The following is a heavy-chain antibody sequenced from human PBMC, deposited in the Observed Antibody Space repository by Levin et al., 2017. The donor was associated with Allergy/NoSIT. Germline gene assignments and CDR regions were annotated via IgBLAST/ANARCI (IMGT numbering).Heavy chain of an antibody. CDR2: ISYSGST. J-gene: IGHJ6*02. D-gene: IGHD4-11*01. CDR3: ARDRTVTTNKVFYYGMDL. Sequence: LSQTLSLTCTVSGGSISSYYWSWIRQPPGKGLEWIGYISYSGSTNYNPSLKSRVTISVDTSKNQFSLKLTSVTAADTAVYYCARDRTVTTNKVFYYGMDLWGQGTTVTVSS. CDR1: GGSISSYY. V-gene: IGHV4-59*01.